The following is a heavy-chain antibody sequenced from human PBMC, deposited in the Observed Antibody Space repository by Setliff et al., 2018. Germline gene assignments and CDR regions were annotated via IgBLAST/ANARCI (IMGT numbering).Heavy chain of an antibody. J-gene: IGHJ2*01. D-gene: IGHD6-6*01. Sequence: KTSETLSLTCTISGGSINLPYWSWVRQPPGKGLEWIGHINRRGSTNFSPSLKSRVTISLDTSKNQFSLKLTSVTAADTAVYYCARNPAPLQYSFDVWGRGTLVTVSS. CDR1: GGSINLPY. CDR3: ARNPAPLQYSFDV. V-gene: IGHV4-4*08. CDR2: INRRGST.